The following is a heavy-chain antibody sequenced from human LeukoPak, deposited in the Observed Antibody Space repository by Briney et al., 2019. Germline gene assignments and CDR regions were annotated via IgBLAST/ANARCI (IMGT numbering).Heavy chain of an antibody. CDR2: IYYSGST. Sequence: SETLSLTCTVSGGSISGYYWSWIRQPPGKGLEWLGYIYYSGSTNYNPSLKSRVTISVDTSKSQFSLKLSSVTAADTAVYFCARAVAVAGSAFDYWGQGTLVTVSS. CDR3: ARAVAVAGSAFDY. V-gene: IGHV4-59*08. J-gene: IGHJ4*02. D-gene: IGHD6-13*01. CDR1: GGSISGYY.